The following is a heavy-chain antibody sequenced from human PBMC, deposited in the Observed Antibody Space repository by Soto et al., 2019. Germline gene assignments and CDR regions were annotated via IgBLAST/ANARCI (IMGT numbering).Heavy chain of an antibody. V-gene: IGHV3-30*03. CDR1: GFTFSSYG. J-gene: IGHJ3*02. Sequence: GGSLRLSCAASGFTFSSYGMHWVRQAPGKGLEWVAVISYDGSNKYYADSVKGRFTISRDNSKNTLYLQMNSLRAEDTAVYYCARTELGSNGAFDIWGQGTMVTVSS. D-gene: IGHD1-26*01. CDR2: ISYDGSNK. CDR3: ARTELGSNGAFDI.